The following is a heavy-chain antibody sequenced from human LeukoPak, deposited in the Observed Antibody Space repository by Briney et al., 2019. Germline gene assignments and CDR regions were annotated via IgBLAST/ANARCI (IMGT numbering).Heavy chain of an antibody. CDR1: GYIFTGYF. J-gene: IGHJ5*02. V-gene: IGHV1-2*02. CDR2: INPNSGGT. CDR3: ATDSSPAS. Sequence: VRVSCKASGYIFTGYFIYWVRQAPGQGLEWMGWINPNSGGTNYAQKFQGRVTMTRDTSISTAYMELTSLRSDDTAVYYCATDSSPASWVQGTLVTVSS.